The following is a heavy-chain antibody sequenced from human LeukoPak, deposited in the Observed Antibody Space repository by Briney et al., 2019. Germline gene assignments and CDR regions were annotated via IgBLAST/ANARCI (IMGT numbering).Heavy chain of an antibody. D-gene: IGHD6-25*01. CDR1: GFTYSSYE. V-gene: IGHV3-48*03. CDR2: ISSSGSNI. CDR3: ARGAALFY. Sequence: GGSLRLPCAASGFTYSSYEMNWVRQAPGKGLEWVSYISSSGSNIYYADSVKGRFAISRDNAKNSLYLQMNSLRAEDTAVYYCARGAALFYWGQGTLVTVSS. J-gene: IGHJ4*02.